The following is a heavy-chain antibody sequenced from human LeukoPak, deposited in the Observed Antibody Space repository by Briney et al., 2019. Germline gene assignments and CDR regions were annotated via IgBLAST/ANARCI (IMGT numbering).Heavy chain of an antibody. D-gene: IGHD5-12*01. V-gene: IGHV1-69*04. Sequence: SVKVSCKASGGTFSSYAISWVRQAPGQGLEWMGRIIPILGIANYAQKFQGRVTITADKSTSTAYMGLSSLRSEDTAVYYCATGIVATTHDAFDIWGQGTMVTVSS. J-gene: IGHJ3*02. CDR1: GGTFSSYA. CDR3: ATGIVATTHDAFDI. CDR2: IIPILGIA.